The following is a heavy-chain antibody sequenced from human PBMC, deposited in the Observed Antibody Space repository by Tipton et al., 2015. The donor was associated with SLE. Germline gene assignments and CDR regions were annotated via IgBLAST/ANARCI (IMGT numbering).Heavy chain of an antibody. CDR1: GGSISSYY. Sequence: LRLSCTVSGGSISSYYWSWIRQPAVKGLEWIGRIYTSGSTNYNPSLKSRVTMSVDTSKSQVSLKLSSVTAADTAVYYCATGYGDDDFYYYYYMDVWGKGITVTVSS. CDR2: IYTSGST. CDR3: ATGYGDDDFYYYYYMDV. V-gene: IGHV4-4*07. D-gene: IGHD4-17*01. J-gene: IGHJ6*03.